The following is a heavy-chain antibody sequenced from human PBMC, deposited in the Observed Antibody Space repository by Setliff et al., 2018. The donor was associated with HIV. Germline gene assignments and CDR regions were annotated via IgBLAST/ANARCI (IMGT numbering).Heavy chain of an antibody. CDR1: GITVSGIY. D-gene: IGHD3-10*01. Sequence: GGSLRLSCVASGITVSGIYMNWVRQAPGKGLEWIAYISSTGITTYYADSVKGRFTISRDNAKNSLYLQMNGLRAEDTAVYYCARDDHGALMGVIIRYYYMDVWGKGTTVTVSS. CDR2: ISSTGITT. V-gene: IGHV3-11*04. CDR3: ARDDHGALMGVIIRYYYMDV. J-gene: IGHJ6*03.